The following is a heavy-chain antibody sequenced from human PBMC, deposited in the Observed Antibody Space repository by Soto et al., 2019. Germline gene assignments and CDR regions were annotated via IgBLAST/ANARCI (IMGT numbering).Heavy chain of an antibody. Sequence: QVQLQESGPGLVKPSETLSLTCTVSGGSISSYYWSWIRQPPGKGLEWIGYIYYSGSTNYNPSLKSRVTISVDTSKNQFSLKLSSVTAADTAVYYCARGDSGYDLTLWGQGTLVTVSS. J-gene: IGHJ4*02. V-gene: IGHV4-59*01. CDR2: IYYSGST. CDR3: ARGDSGYDLTL. D-gene: IGHD5-12*01. CDR1: GGSISSYY.